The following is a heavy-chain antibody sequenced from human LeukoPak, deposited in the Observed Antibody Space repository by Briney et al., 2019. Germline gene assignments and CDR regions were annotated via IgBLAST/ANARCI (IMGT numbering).Heavy chain of an antibody. D-gene: IGHD6-13*01. V-gene: IGHV3-30*03. J-gene: IGHJ4*02. CDR1: GFSLCLYG. Sequence: GGSLRLSCAVSGFSLCLYGIHWVRQAPGKGLEGVAFISHDGGEINYVDSVKGRFTVSRDNSKNTIYLQMDSLRLEDTAMYYCAREPSSSWYLRFLEYWGQGTLVTVSS. CDR2: ISHDGGEI. CDR3: AREPSSSWYLRFLEY.